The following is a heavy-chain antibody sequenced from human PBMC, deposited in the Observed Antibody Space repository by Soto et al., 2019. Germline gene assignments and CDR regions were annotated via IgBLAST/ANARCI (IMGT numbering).Heavy chain of an antibody. Sequence: EVQLVESGGGLVQPGGSLRLSCAASGFTFSSYWMHWVRQAPGKGLVWVSRINSDGSSTSYADSVKGRFTISRDTAKNTLYLLMNSLRAEDTAVYYCVRTSLVVAAATREDYWGQGTLVTVSS. J-gene: IGHJ4*02. CDR3: VRTSLVVAAATREDY. CDR2: INSDGSST. CDR1: GFTFSSYW. V-gene: IGHV3-74*01. D-gene: IGHD2-15*01.